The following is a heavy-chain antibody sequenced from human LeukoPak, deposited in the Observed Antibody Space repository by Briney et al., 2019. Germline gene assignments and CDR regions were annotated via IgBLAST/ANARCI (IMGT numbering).Heavy chain of an antibody. Sequence: GGSLRLSCAASGFTFSSYGMHWVRQAPGKGLEWVAVISYDGSNKYYADSVKGRFTISRDNSKNTLYLQVNSLRAEDTAVYYCAKLPVSSGWYTGSGGMDVWGQGTTVTVSS. D-gene: IGHD6-19*01. CDR2: ISYDGSNK. V-gene: IGHV3-30*18. J-gene: IGHJ6*02. CDR1: GFTFSSYG. CDR3: AKLPVSSGWYTGSGGMDV.